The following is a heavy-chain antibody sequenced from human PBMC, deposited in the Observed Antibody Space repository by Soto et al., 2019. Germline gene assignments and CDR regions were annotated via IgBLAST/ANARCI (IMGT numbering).Heavy chain of an antibody. V-gene: IGHV3-33*01. CDR1: GFTFISYG. Sequence: GGSLRLSCAAPGFTFISYGMHWVRQAPGKGLEWAAVIWYDGSNKYYADSVKGRFTISRDNSKNTLYLQMNSLRAEDTGVYYCAREVGFWSRYGTYYYGMDVWGQGTTVTVSS. J-gene: IGHJ6*02. D-gene: IGHD3-3*01. CDR2: IWYDGSNK. CDR3: AREVGFWSRYGTYYYGMDV.